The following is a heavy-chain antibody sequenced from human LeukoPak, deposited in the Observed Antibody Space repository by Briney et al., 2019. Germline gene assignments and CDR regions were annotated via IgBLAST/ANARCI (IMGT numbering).Heavy chain of an antibody. D-gene: IGHD6-6*01. CDR3: AREYSSSSGRLHHY. CDR2: IAPNSGGT. Sequence: ASVKVSCKASGYTVTGYHMHWVRQAPGQGLEWMGWIAPNSGGTNYAQKFQGRVTMTRDTSVSTAYMEVSRLTSDDTAVYYCAREYSSSSGRLHHYWGQGTLVTVSS. V-gene: IGHV1-2*02. J-gene: IGHJ4*02. CDR1: GYTVTGYH.